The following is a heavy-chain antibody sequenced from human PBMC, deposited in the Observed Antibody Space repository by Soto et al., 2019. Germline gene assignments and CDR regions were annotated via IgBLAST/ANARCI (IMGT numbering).Heavy chain of an antibody. V-gene: IGHV4-39*01. D-gene: IGHD4-17*01. J-gene: IGHJ5*02. CDR3: ARQEGTTVTTYGWNWFDP. Sequence: SETLSLTCTVSGGSISSSSYYWGWIRQPPGKGLEWIGSIYYSGSTYYNPSLKSRVTISVDTSKNQFSLKLSSVTAADTAVYYCARQEGTTVTTYGWNWFDPWGQGTLVTVSS. CDR2: IYYSGST. CDR1: GGSISSSSYY.